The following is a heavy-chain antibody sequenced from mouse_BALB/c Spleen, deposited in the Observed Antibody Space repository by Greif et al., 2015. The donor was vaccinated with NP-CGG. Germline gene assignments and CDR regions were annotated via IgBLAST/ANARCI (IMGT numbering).Heavy chain of an antibody. CDR3: ARGYYGNFDY. V-gene: IGHV5-6-5*01. J-gene: IGHJ2*01. D-gene: IGHD2-1*01. Sequence: EVQVVESGGGLVKPGGSLKLSCAASGFTFRSYAMSWVRQTPEKRLEWVASISSGGSTYYPDRVKGRFTISRDNARNILYRQMSSLRAEDTAMYYCARGYYGNFDYWGQGTTLTVSS. CDR1: GFTFRSYA. CDR2: ISSGGST.